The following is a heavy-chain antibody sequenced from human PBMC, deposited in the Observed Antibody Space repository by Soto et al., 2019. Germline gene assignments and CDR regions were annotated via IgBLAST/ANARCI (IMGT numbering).Heavy chain of an antibody. CDR3: ARVLRYFDWLGYYYYGMDV. CDR2: IYYSGST. Sequence: SETLSLTCTVSGGSISSYYWSWIRQPPGKGLEWIGYIYYSGSTNYNPSLKSRVTISVDTSKNQFSLKLSSVTAADTAVYYCARVLRYFDWLGYYYYGMDVWGQGTTVTVSS. CDR1: GGSISSYY. J-gene: IGHJ6*02. V-gene: IGHV4-59*01. D-gene: IGHD3-9*01.